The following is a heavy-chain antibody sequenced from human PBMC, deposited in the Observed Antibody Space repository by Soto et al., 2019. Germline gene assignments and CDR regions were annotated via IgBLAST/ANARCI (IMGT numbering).Heavy chain of an antibody. CDR3: ARQAALVRTPRDHFFHF. CDR1: GYSFTSYW. V-gene: IGHV5-10-1*01. CDR2: IDPSDSYT. J-gene: IGHJ4*02. Sequence: GESLKISCKGSGYSFTSYWISWVRQMPGKGLEWMGRIDPSDSYTNYSPSFQGHVTISADKSISTAYLQWSSLKASDTAMYYCARQAALVRTPRDHFFHFWGQGTPVTVYS. D-gene: IGHD3-10*01.